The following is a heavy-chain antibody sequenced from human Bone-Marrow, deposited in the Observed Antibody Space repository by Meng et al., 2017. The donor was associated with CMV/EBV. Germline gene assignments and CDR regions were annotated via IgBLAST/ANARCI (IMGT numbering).Heavy chain of an antibody. CDR1: GGSFSGYY. J-gene: IGHJ4*02. V-gene: IGHV4-34*01. CDR2: INHSGST. CDR3: ASQNFWSGDAY. Sequence: SETLSLTCAVYGGSFSGYYWSWIRQPPGKGLEWIGEINHSGSTNYNPSLKSRVTIPVDTSKNQFPLKLRSVTAADTAVYYCASQNFWSGDAYWGQGMLVTVSS. D-gene: IGHD3-3*01.